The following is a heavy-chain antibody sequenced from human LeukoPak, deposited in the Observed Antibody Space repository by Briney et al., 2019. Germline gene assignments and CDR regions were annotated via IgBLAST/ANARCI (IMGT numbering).Heavy chain of an antibody. J-gene: IGHJ6*03. CDR2: IIPIFGTA. CDR3: ARGLNFYCSSTSCYSHYYMDV. V-gene: IGHV1-69*05. D-gene: IGHD2-2*01. CDR1: GGTFSSYA. Sequence: SVQVSCKASGGTFSSYAISWVRQAPGQGLEWMGGIIPIFGTANYAQKFQGRVTITTDESTSIAYMELSSLRSEDTAVYYCARGLNFYCSSTSCYSHYYMDVWGKGTTVTVSS.